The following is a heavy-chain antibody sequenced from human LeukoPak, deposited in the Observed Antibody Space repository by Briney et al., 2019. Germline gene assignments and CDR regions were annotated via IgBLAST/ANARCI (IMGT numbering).Heavy chain of an antibody. V-gene: IGHV4-59*01. CDR3: ARRVTSTSYFDY. CDR2: IYYSGNT. CDR1: GGSISSYY. J-gene: IGHJ4*02. D-gene: IGHD2-21*02. Sequence: SETLSLTCTVSGGSISSYYWIWIRQPPGKGLEWIGNIYYSGNTYYNPSLKSRVTISVDTSKDQFSLRLTSVTAADTAVYYCARRVTSTSYFDYWGQGALVTVSS.